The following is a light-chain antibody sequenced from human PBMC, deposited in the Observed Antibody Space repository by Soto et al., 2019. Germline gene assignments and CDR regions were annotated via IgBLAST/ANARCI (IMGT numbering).Light chain of an antibody. CDR2: DVS. V-gene: IGLV2-14*01. J-gene: IGLJ1*01. Sequence: QSALTQPASVSGSPGQSITISCSGTSSDVGAYNYVSWHQQHPGKVPKIIIYDVSRQPSGVSNRFSGSKSGNTASLTISGLQAEDEADYYCSSYTTTNTHVFGTGTKVTVL. CDR3: SSYTTTNTHV. CDR1: SSDVGAYNY.